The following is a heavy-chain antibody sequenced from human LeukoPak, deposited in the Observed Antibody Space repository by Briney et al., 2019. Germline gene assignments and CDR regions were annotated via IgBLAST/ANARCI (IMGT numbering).Heavy chain of an antibody. CDR2: INPSGGST. Sequence: ASVKVSCEASGYTFTSYYMHWVRQAPGQGLEWMGIINPSGGSTSYAQKFQGRVTMTRDMSTSAVYMELSSLRSEDTAVYYCARDSGQTYSGSYYRDYYYYMDVWGKGTTVTVSS. J-gene: IGHJ6*03. CDR1: GYTFTSYY. D-gene: IGHD1-26*01. CDR3: ARDSGQTYSGSYYRDYYYYMDV. V-gene: IGHV1-46*01.